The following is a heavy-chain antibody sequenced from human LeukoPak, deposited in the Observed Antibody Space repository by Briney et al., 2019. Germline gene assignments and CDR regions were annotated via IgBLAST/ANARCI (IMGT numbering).Heavy chain of an antibody. V-gene: IGHV3-74*01. CDR1: GFTFSSYW. D-gene: IGHD3-22*01. J-gene: IGHJ3*02. CDR2: IKSDGSST. CDR3: ARGSSGFVNGLDI. Sequence: PGGSLRLSCAASGFTFSSYWMHWVRQAPGKGLVWVSRIKSDGSSTSYADSVKGRFTISRDNAKNTLCLQMNSLRAEDTAVYSCARGSSGFVNGLDIWGQGTMVTVSS.